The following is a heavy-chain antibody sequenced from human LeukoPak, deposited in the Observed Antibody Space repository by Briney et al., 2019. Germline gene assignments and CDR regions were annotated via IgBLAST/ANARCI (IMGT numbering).Heavy chain of an antibody. CDR2: ISSSSSYI. Sequence: PGGSLRLSCAASGFTFSSYSMNWVRQAPGKGLEWVSSISSSSSYIYYADSVKGRFTISRDNAKNSLYLQMNSLRAEDTAVYYCARDTYCSGGSCGYYFDYWGQGTLVTVSS. D-gene: IGHD2-15*01. CDR3: ARDTYCSGGSCGYYFDY. J-gene: IGHJ4*02. CDR1: GFTFSSYS. V-gene: IGHV3-21*01.